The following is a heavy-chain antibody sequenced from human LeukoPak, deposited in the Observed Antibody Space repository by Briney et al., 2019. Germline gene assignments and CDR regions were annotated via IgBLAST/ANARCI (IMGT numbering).Heavy chain of an antibody. CDR3: ARDSTYDFWSGYYQPYGMDV. J-gene: IGHJ6*02. CDR1: GFTFSSYW. Sequence: GGSLRLSCAASGFTFSSYWMSWVRQAPGKGLEWVANIKQDGSEKYYVDSVKGRFTISRDNAKNSLYLQMNSLRAEDTAVYYCARDSTYDFWSGYYQPYGMDVWGQGTTVTVSS. D-gene: IGHD3-3*01. CDR2: IKQDGSEK. V-gene: IGHV3-7*03.